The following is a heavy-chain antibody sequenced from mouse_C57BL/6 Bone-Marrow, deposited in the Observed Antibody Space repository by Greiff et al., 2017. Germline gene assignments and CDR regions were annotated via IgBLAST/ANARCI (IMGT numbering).Heavy chain of an antibody. CDR2: ISGGGGNT. CDR1: GFTFSSYT. J-gene: IGHJ1*03. CDR3: AGNVYWYFDV. Sequence: EVQGVESGGGLVKPGGSLKLSCAASGFTFSSYTMSWVRQTPEKRLEWVATISGGGGNTYYPDSVKGRFTISRDNAKNTLYLQMSSLRSEDTALYYCAGNVYWYFDVWGTGTTVTVSS. V-gene: IGHV5-9*01.